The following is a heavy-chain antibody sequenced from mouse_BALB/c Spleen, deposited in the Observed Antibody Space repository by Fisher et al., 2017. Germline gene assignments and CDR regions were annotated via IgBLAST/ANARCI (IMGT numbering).Heavy chain of an antibody. D-gene: IGHD2-14*01. CDR3: ARPGRYDDSLYAMDY. Sequence: KFKGKATLTVDTSSSTAYVDLSSLTSEDSAVYYCARPGRYDDSLYAMDYWGQGTSVTVSS. V-gene: IGHV1S14*01. J-gene: IGHJ4*01.